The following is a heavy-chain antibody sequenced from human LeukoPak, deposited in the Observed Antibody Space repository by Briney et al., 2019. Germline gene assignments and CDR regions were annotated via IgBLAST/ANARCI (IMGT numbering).Heavy chain of an antibody. CDR2: IYSGGNT. CDR3: ARDRSGSSEYYFDY. CDR1: GFTVSSNS. D-gene: IGHD1-26*01. Sequence: GGSLRLSCTVSGFTVSSNSMSWVRQAPGKGLEWVSFIYSGGNTHYSDSVKGRFTISRDNSKNTLYLQMNSLRAEDTAVYYCARDRSGSSEYYFDYWGQGTLVTVSS. V-gene: IGHV3-53*05. J-gene: IGHJ4*02.